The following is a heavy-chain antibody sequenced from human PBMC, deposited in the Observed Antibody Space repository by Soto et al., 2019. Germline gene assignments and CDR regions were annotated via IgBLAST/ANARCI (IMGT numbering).Heavy chain of an antibody. Sequence: PSETLSLTCTVSGGSISSYYWSWIRQPPGKGLEWIGYIYYSGSTNYNPSLKSRVTISVDTSKNQFSLKLSSVTAADTAVYYCAREDGSGSYSNNWFDPWGQGTLVTVSS. V-gene: IGHV4-59*01. CDR2: IYYSGST. J-gene: IGHJ5*02. CDR1: GGSISSYY. CDR3: AREDGSGSYSNNWFDP. D-gene: IGHD3-10*01.